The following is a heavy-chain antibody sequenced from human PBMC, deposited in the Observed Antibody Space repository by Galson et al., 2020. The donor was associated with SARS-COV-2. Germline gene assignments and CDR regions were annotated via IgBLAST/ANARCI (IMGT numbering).Heavy chain of an antibody. D-gene: IGHD2-21*02. J-gene: IGHJ4*02. CDR3: ARANIVVATTLYYFDY. CDR2: IIPIFGTA. CDR1: GGTFSSYA. Sequence: SVKVSCKASGGTFSSYAISWVRQAPGQGLEWMGGIIPIFGTANYAQKFQGRVTITADESTSTAYMELSSLRSEDTAVYYCARANIVVATTLYYFDYWGQGTLVTVSS. V-gene: IGHV1-69*13.